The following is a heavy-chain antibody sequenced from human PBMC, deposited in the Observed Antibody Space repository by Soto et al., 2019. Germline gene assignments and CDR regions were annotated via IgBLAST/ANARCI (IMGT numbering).Heavy chain of an antibody. V-gene: IGHV3-15*07. Sequence: EVQLVESGGGLVKPGGSLRLSCAASGFTFSNAWMNWVRQAPGKGLEWVGRIKSKTDGGTTDYAEPVKGTFTISRDNSKNTLNLQMNSLKTEDTAEDYCTKDRGSMITLGGDTDGMDVWGQGTTVTVSS. CDR2: IKSKTDGGTT. CDR1: GFTFSNAW. D-gene: IGHD3-16*01. CDR3: TKDRGSMITLGGDTDGMDV. J-gene: IGHJ6*02.